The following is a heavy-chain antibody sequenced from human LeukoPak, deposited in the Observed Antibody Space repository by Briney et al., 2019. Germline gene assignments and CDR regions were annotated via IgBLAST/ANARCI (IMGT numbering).Heavy chain of an antibody. CDR2: IYYSGST. V-gene: IGHV4-59*01. CDR1: GGSISSYY. D-gene: IGHD3-22*01. J-gene: IGHJ5*02. CDR3: ARGSGYYYNWFDP. Sequence: SETLSLTCTVSGGSISSYYWSWIRQPPGKGLEWIGYIYYSGSTNYNSSLKSRVTISVDTSKNQFSLKLSSVTAADTAVYYCARGSGYYYNWFDPWGQGTLVTVSS.